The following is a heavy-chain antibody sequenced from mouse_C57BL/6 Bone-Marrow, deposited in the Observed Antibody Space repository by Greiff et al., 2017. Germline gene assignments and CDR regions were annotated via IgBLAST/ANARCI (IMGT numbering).Heavy chain of an antibody. Sequence: QVQLQQSGAELMKPGASVKLSCKATGYTFTGYWIEWVKQRPGHGLEWIGEILPGSGSTNYNEKFKSKATLTADTSSNTAYMQLSSLTTEDSAIYYCARCGITTVVAHWYFDVWGTGTTVTVSS. V-gene: IGHV1-9*01. CDR1: GYTFTGYW. D-gene: IGHD1-1*01. J-gene: IGHJ1*03. CDR2: ILPGSGST. CDR3: ARCGITTVVAHWYFDV.